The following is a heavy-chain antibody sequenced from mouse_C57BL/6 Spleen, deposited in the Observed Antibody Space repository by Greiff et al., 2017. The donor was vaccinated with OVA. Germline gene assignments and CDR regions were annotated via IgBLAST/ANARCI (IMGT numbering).Heavy chain of an antibody. J-gene: IGHJ4*01. CDR2: IDPSDSET. V-gene: IGHV1-52*01. D-gene: IGHD2-4*01. CDR3: ARGADYDDAMDY. Sequence: VQLQQPGAELVRPGSSVKLSCKASGYTFTSYWMHWVKQRPIQGLEWIGNIDPSDSETHYNQKFKDKATLTVDKSSSTAYMQLSSLTSEDSAVYYCARGADYDDAMDYWGQGTSVTVSS. CDR1: GYTFTSYW.